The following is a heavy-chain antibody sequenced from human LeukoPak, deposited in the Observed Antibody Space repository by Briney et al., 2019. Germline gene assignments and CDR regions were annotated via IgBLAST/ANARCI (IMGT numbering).Heavy chain of an antibody. J-gene: IGHJ4*02. Sequence: ASVKVSCKASGGTFSSYAISWVRQAPGQGLELMGRIIPIFGTANYAQKFLGRVTITTDESTSTAYMELSSLRSEDTAVYYCARDSKAAADFDYWGQGTLVTVSS. V-gene: IGHV1-69*05. CDR3: ARDSKAAADFDY. CDR1: GGTFSSYA. CDR2: IIPIFGTA. D-gene: IGHD6-13*01.